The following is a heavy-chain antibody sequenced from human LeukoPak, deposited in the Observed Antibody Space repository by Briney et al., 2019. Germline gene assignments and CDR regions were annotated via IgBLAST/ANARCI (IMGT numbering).Heavy chain of an antibody. V-gene: IGHV3-7*01. CDR2: IRQDGSEK. CDR3: ARVPVDTTMVSHIDY. J-gene: IGHJ4*02. Sequence: GGSLRLSCAASGFTFSTYWMNWVRQAPGKGLEWVANIRQDGSEKYFVDSVKGRFTISRDNAKNSLYLQMNSLRAEDTAVYYCARVPVDTTMVSHIDYWGQGTLVTVSS. D-gene: IGHD5-18*01. CDR1: GFTFSTYW.